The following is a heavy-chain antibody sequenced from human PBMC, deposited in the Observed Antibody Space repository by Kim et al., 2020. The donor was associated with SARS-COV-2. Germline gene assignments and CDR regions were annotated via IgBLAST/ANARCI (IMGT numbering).Heavy chain of an antibody. J-gene: IGHJ6*02. Sequence: GSTNYNPSPKSRVTISVDTSKNQFSLKLSSVTAADTAVYYCARDEYGMDVWGQGTTVTVSS. CDR2: GST. CDR3: ARDEYGMDV. V-gene: IGHV4-59*01.